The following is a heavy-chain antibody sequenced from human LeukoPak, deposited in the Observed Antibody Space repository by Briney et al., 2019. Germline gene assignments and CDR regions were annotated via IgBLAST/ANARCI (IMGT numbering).Heavy chain of an antibody. J-gene: IGHJ6*04. CDR1: RFTFSNYW. D-gene: IGHD3-22*01. CDR3: AELGITMTRCV. Sequence: PGGSLRLSCAASRFTFSNYWMSWVRQAPGKGLEWVANIKQDGREKYYVDSVKGRFTISRDNSKNSLYLQMNSLRAEDTAVYYCAELGITMTRCVWGKGTTVTISS. CDR2: IKQDGREK. V-gene: IGHV3-7*01.